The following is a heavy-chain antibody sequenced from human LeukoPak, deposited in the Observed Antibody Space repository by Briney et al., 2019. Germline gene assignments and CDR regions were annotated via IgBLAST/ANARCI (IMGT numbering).Heavy chain of an antibody. CDR1: GGSISSTSYY. CDR2: IYYSGST. V-gene: IGHV4-39*01. D-gene: IGHD2-15*01. Sequence: SETLSLTCAVSGGSISSTSYYWAWIRQPPGKGLEWIGSIYYSGSTYYNPSLKSRVTISVDTSKNQFSLKLSSVTAADTAVYYCARSSGWSSYYFDYWGQGALVSVSS. CDR3: ARSSGWSSYYFDY. J-gene: IGHJ4*02.